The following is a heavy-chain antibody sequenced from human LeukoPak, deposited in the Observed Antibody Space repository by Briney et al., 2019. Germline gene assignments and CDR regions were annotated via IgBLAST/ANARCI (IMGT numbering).Heavy chain of an antibody. D-gene: IGHD3-3*01. CDR1: EYTFTSYY. Sequence: ASVKASCKASEYTFTSYYTHWVRQAPGQGLGWRGVIHPSGGRTSYAQKFQGRGTMTRDMSTSTVYMELSSLRSEDTAVYYCAREGRRLRFLEWLLRPNWFDPWGQGTLVTVSS. CDR3: AREGRRLRFLEWLLRPNWFDP. CDR2: IHPSGGRT. V-gene: IGHV1-46*01. J-gene: IGHJ5*02.